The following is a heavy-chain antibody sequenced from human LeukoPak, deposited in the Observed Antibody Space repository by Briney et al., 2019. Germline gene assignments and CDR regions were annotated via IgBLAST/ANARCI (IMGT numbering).Heavy chain of an antibody. CDR3: AELGITMIGGV. Sequence: GGSLRLSCAASGFTFSSSAMNWVRQAPGKGLEWVSAISSSGGSTYYADSVKGRFTISRDNSKNTLYLQMNSLRAEDTAVYYCAELGITMIGGVWGKGTTVTISS. J-gene: IGHJ6*04. CDR1: GFTFSSSA. CDR2: ISSSGGST. V-gene: IGHV3-23*01. D-gene: IGHD3-10*02.